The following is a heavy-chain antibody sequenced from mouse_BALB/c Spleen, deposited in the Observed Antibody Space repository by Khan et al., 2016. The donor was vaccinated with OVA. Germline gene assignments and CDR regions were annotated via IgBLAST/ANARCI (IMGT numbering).Heavy chain of an antibody. J-gene: IGHJ3*01. Sequence: EVELVESGGDLVKPGGSLKLSCAASGFTFSTYGMSWVRQTPDKRLVWVATVSTGGGYTYYPDTVKGRFTISRDNAKNTLYLQLSSVKSEDTAMFYCARLGYCFDGGEFAYWGQGTLVTVSA. CDR1: GFTFSTYG. D-gene: IGHD1-1*02. CDR2: VSTGGGYT. CDR3: ARLGYCFDGGEFAY. V-gene: IGHV5-6*01.